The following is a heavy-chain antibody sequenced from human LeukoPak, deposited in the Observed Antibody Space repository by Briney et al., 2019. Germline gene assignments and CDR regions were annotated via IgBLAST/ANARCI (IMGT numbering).Heavy chain of an antibody. CDR1: GLTFSDYF. J-gene: IGHJ4*02. V-gene: IGHV3-72*01. Sequence: GGSLRLSCAVSGLTFSDYFMDWVRQTPGKGLEWVARSRNKASSYITEYAASVKGRFSISRGDSRNSLYLQMNSLRTEDAAVYYCAAGARGSAPFDYWGQGAPVTVSS. D-gene: IGHD6-19*01. CDR2: SRNKASSYIT. CDR3: AAGARGSAPFDY.